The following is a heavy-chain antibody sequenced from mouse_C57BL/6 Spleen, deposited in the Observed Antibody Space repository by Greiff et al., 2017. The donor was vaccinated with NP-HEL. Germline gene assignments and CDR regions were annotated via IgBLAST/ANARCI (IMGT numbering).Heavy chain of an antibody. V-gene: IGHV6-3*01. Sequence: EVMLVESGGGLVQPGGSIKLSCVASGFTFSNYWMNWVRQSPEKGLEWVAQIRLKSDNYATHYAESVKGRFTISRDDSKSSVYLQMNNLRAGDTGIYYCTRGWDDFDYWGQGTTLTVSS. CDR1: GFTFSNYW. CDR2: IRLKSDNYAT. J-gene: IGHJ2*01. D-gene: IGHD4-1*01. CDR3: TRGWDDFDY.